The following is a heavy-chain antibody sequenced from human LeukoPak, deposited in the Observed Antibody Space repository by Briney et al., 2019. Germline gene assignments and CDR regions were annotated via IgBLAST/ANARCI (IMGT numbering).Heavy chain of an antibody. D-gene: IGHD5-12*01. Sequence: GGSLRLSCAASGFTFSSYAMSWVRQAPGKGLEWVANIKQDGSEKYYVDSVKGRFTISRDNAKNSLYLQMNSLRAEDTAVYYCARVVATITPYFDYWGQGTLVTVSS. CDR2: IKQDGSEK. CDR3: ARVVATITPYFDY. J-gene: IGHJ4*02. V-gene: IGHV3-7*01. CDR1: GFTFSSYA.